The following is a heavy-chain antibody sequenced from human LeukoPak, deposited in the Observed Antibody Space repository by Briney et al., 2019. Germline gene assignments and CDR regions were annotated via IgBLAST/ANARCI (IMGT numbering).Heavy chain of an antibody. CDR3: ARRPRNSGTYDGPSGLDY. D-gene: IGHD1-26*01. V-gene: IGHV3-21*01. CDR2: ISSSSSYI. CDR1: GFTFSSYS. J-gene: IGHJ4*02. Sequence: GGSLRLSCAASGFTFSSYSMNWVRQAPGKGLEWVSSISSSSSYIYYAGSVKGRFTISRDNAKNSLYLQMNSLRAEDTAVYYCARRPRNSGTYDGPSGLDYWGQGTRVTVSS.